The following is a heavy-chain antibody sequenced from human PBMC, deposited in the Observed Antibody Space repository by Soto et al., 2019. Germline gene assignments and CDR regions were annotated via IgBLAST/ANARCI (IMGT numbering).Heavy chain of an antibody. D-gene: IGHD3-3*01. J-gene: IGHJ6*02. CDR2: IIPIFGTA. CDR3: AAPELRSQSFYGMDV. V-gene: IGHV1-69*13. CDR1: GGTFSSYA. Sequence: ASVKVSCKASGGTFSSYAISWVRQAPGQGLEWMGGIIPIFGTANYAQKFQGRVTITEDESTSTAYMELSSLRSEDTAVYYCAAPELRSQSFYGMDVWGQGTTVTVSS.